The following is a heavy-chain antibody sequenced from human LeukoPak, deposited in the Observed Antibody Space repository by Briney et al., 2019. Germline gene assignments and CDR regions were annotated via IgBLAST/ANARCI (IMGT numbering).Heavy chain of an antibody. J-gene: IGHJ4*02. CDR3: ARQRGGSWVNDY. CDR2: VFHSGST. D-gene: IGHD1-26*01. Sequence: SETLSLTCTVSDASISSSYFYWSWIRQPPGKGLEWIGNVFHSGSTHYSPSLKSRVTISVYTSRKQFSLRLSAATAADTAVYYCARQRGGSWVNDYWGQGTLVTVSS. V-gene: IGHV4-39*01. CDR1: DASISSSYFY.